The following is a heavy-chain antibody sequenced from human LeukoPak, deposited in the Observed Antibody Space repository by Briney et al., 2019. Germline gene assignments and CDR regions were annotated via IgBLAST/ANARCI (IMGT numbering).Heavy chain of an antibody. CDR2: IRYDGSNK. V-gene: IGHV3-30*02. CDR3: AKIGYCSSASCLGDTFEI. CDR1: GFIFSNYG. D-gene: IGHD2-2*01. J-gene: IGHJ3*02. Sequence: GGSLRLSCAASGFIFSNYGMHWVRQAPGKGLEWVAFIRYDGSNKYYVDSVKGRFIISRDNSMNTLYLQMNSLRPEDTAVYYCAKIGYCSSASCLGDTFEIWGQGTMVTVSS.